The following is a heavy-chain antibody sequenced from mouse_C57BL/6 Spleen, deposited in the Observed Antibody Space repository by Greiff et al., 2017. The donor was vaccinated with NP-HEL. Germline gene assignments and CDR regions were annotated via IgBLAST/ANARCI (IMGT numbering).Heavy chain of an antibody. CDR2: INPYNGDT. CDR1: GYSFTGYF. D-gene: IGHD1-1*01. CDR3: ARDYYGSSPWWYFDV. V-gene: IGHV1-20*01. J-gene: IGHJ1*03. Sequence: VQLQQSGPELVKPGDSVKISCKASGYSFTGYFMNWVMQSHGKSLEWIGRINPYNGDTFYNQKFKGKATLTVDKSSSTAHMELRSLTSEDSAVYCCARDYYGSSPWWYFDVWGTGTTVTVSS.